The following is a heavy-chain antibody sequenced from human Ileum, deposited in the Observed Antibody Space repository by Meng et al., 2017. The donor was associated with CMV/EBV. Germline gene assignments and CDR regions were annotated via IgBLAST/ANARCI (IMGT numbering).Heavy chain of an antibody. CDR3: ARSTKADCWEVLTY. J-gene: IGHJ4*02. D-gene: IGHD2-21*02. Sequence: QVHLQQWGAGLLKPSETLTLTCAVYGESFSHYYWTWMRQPPGKGLEWIGEIYRDGTTNYDPSLKSRVSISEDTSKNQFSLKLTSVTAADTAVYYCARSTKADCWEVLTYWGQGTLVTVSS. CDR2: IYRDGTT. V-gene: IGHV4-34*01. CDR1: GESFSHYY.